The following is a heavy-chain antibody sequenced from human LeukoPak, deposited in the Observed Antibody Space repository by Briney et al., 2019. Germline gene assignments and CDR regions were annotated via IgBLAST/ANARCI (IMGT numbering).Heavy chain of an antibody. V-gene: IGHV3-11*01. J-gene: IGHJ5*02. Sequence: PGGSLRLSCAASGFTFSDYYMSWIRQAPGKELEWVSYISSSGSTIYYADSVKGRFTISRDNAKNSLYLQMNSLRAEDTAVYYCAREGGNGPFNWFDPWGQGTLVTVSS. D-gene: IGHD3-16*01. CDR3: AREGGNGPFNWFDP. CDR2: ISSSGSTI. CDR1: GFTFSDYY.